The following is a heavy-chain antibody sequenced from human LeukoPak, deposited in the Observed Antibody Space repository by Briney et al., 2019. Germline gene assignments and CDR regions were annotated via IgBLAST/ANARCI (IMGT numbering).Heavy chain of an antibody. Sequence: SVKGSCKASGGTFSSYAISWVRQAPGQGLEWMGGIIPIFGTANYAQKFQGRVTITADKSTSTAYMELSSLRSEDTAVYYCARVTSSGGLDYWGQGTLVTVSS. J-gene: IGHJ4*02. V-gene: IGHV1-69*06. CDR2: IIPIFGTA. CDR3: ARVTSSGGLDY. D-gene: IGHD3-22*01. CDR1: GGTFSSYA.